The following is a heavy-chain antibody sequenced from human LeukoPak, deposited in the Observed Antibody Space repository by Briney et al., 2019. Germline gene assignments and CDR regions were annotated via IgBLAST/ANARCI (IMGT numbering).Heavy chain of an antibody. J-gene: IGHJ4*02. V-gene: IGHV1-69*04. CDR1: GGTFSSYA. Sequence: SVKVSCKASGGTFSSYAISWVRQAPGQGLEWMGRIIPILGIANYAQKFQGRVTITADKSTSTAYMELSSLRSEDTAVYYCARDPSSSRSDGYWGQGTLVTVSS. CDR2: IIPILGIA. D-gene: IGHD6-13*01. CDR3: ARDPSSSRSDGY.